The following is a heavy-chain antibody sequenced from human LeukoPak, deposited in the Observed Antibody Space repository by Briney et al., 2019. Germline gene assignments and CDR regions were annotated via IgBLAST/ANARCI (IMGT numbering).Heavy chain of an antibody. CDR1: AFSISSNYY. D-gene: IGHD6-13*01. Sequence: SETLSLTCGVSAFSISSNYYWGWIRQPPGEGLEWIGSIYHSGSTYYNPSLKSRVTISVDTPKNQFSLRVNSVSAADTAVYYCVRDHRAGYWYFDLWGRGTLVTVSS. CDR3: VRDHRAGYWYFDL. J-gene: IGHJ2*01. V-gene: IGHV4-38-2*02. CDR2: IYHSGST.